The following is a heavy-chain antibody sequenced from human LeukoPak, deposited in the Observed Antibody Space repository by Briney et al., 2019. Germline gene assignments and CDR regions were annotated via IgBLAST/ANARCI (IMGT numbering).Heavy chain of an antibody. CDR2: IYPADGDT. Sequence: GESLKISCKGSEFSFTSYWIAWARQMPGRGLEYMAIIYPADGDTRYSPSFQGQVTISADTSISTAYLQWSSLKASDTAIYFCARLRSGYGSGSFDYWGQGTLITVSS. D-gene: IGHD3-10*01. J-gene: IGHJ4*02. V-gene: IGHV5-51*01. CDR1: EFSFTSYW. CDR3: ARLRSGYGSGSFDY.